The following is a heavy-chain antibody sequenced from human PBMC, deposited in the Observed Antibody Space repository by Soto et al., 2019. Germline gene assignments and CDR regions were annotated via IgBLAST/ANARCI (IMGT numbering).Heavy chain of an antibody. Sequence: QVQLVESGGGVVQPGRSLRLSCAASGFTFSSYAMHWVRQAPGKGLEWVAVISYDGSNKYYADSVKGRFTISRDNSKNTLYLQMNSLRAEDTAVYYCARGGSYIAAAALDYWGPGTLVTVSS. CDR3: ARGGSYIAAAALDY. V-gene: IGHV3-30-3*01. D-gene: IGHD6-13*01. J-gene: IGHJ4*02. CDR2: ISYDGSNK. CDR1: GFTFSSYA.